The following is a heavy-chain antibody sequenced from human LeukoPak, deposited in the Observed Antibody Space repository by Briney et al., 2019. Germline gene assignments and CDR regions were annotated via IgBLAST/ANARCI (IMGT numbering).Heavy chain of an antibody. V-gene: IGHV3-30*02. Sequence: PGGSLRLSCAASSFTFSSYGFHWVRQAPGKGLEGVAVIWYDGSKEYYADSVKGRFTISRDNSRNTLYLQMSSLRAEDTAVYYCLLLWFGELLSSLDYWGQGTLVTVSS. CDR3: LLLWFGELLSSLDY. J-gene: IGHJ4*02. CDR2: IWYDGSKE. CDR1: SFTFSSYG. D-gene: IGHD3-10*01.